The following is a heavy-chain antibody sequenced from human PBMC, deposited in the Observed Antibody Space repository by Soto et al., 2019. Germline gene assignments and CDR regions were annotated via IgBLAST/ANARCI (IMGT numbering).Heavy chain of an antibody. Sequence: QVQLQESGPGLVKPSETLSLTCTVSGGSISSYYWSWIRQPPGKGLEWIGYIYFSGGTNYNPSLKSRVTISVATSKDPFSLKLSSVTAADTAVYYCARASRSWYGSIWDYWGQGTLVTVSS. V-gene: IGHV4-59*08. J-gene: IGHJ4*02. CDR3: ARASRSWYGSIWDY. CDR1: GGSISSYY. CDR2: IYFSGGT. D-gene: IGHD6-13*01.